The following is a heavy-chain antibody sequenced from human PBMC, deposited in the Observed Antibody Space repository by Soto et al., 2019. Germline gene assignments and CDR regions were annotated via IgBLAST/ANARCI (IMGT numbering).Heavy chain of an antibody. J-gene: IGHJ6*02. CDR3: ARDLWGYCGTDCYPLDV. CDR2: NYYSGIT. D-gene: IGHD2-21*02. Sequence: SETLSVTCTVSGGSISSGGYYWSWIRQHPGKGLEWIGYNYYSGITYHNPSLKSRVTISLDTSKNQFSLKLNSVTAADTAVYYCARDLWGYCGTDCYPLDVWGQGTTVTVSS. CDR1: GGSISSGGYY. V-gene: IGHV4-31*03.